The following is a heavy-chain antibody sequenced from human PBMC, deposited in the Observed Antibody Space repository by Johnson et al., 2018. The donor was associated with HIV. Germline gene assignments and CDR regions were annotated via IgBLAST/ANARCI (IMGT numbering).Heavy chain of an antibody. CDR2: IWYDGSNK. J-gene: IGHJ3*02. CDR3: ARLDTSRRDAFDI. CDR1: GFTFSGYA. Sequence: QVQVVESGGGVVQPGKSLRLSCAASGFTFSGYAIHWVRQAPGKGLEWVAVIWYDGSNKYYADSVKGRFTISRDNSKNTLYLQMNSLRAEDTAVYYCARLDTSRRDAFDIWGQGTMVTVSS. V-gene: IGHV3-33*01.